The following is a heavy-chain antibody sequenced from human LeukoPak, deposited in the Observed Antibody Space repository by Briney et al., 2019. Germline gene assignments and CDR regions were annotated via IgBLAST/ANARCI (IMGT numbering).Heavy chain of an antibody. CDR3: ARDGIAVAGTRWDY. Sequence: SEILSLTCTVSGGSISSYYWSWIRQPPGKGLEWIGYIYYSGSTYYNPSLKSRVTISVDTSKNQFSLKLSSVTAADTAVYYCARDGIAVAGTRWDYWGQGTLVTVSS. D-gene: IGHD6-19*01. CDR2: IYYSGST. J-gene: IGHJ4*02. V-gene: IGHV4-59*12. CDR1: GGSISSYY.